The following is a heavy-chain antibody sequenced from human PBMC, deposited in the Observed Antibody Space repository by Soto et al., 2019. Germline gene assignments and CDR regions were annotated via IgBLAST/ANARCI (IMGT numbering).Heavy chain of an antibody. Sequence: SVKVSCKASGYTFTSYAMHWVRQAPGQRLEWMGWINAGNGNTKYSQKFQGRVTITRDTSASTAYMELSSLRSEDTAVYYCAKDFGYVSGSPTGSAPWGQGTLVTVSS. CDR3: AKDFGYVSGSPTGSAP. CDR2: INAGNGNT. CDR1: GYTFTSYA. J-gene: IGHJ5*02. D-gene: IGHD3-10*01. V-gene: IGHV1-3*01.